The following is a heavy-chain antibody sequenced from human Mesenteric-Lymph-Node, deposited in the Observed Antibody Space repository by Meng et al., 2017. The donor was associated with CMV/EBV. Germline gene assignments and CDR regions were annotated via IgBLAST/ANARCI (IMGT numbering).Heavy chain of an antibody. D-gene: IGHD3-22*01. J-gene: IGHJ4*02. V-gene: IGHV4-59*01. CDR1: GGSISSYY. CDR3: ARVGDIYDSSGYYYDC. CDR2: IYYTGST. Sequence: SETLSLTCTVSGGSISSYYWSWIRQPPGKGLEWIGYIYYTGSTHYNPSLKSRVTISVDKSNNQFSLKLSSVTAADTAVYYCARVGDIYDSSGYYYDCWGQGTLVTVSS.